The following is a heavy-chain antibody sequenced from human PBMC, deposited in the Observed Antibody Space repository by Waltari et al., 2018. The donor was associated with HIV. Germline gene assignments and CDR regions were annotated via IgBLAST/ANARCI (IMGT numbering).Heavy chain of an antibody. CDR2: IHPDSGGT. V-gene: IGHV1-2*06. CDR3: ARDRSNYGSGSYDAFDI. D-gene: IGHD3-10*01. J-gene: IGHJ3*02. CDR1: GYTFTDYY. Sequence: QVQLVQSGAEVKKPGASVKVSCKASGYTFTDYYIKGVRQAPGQGLEWMGRIHPDSGGTNFAQKFQGRVTMTRDTSISTVYMELNRLRSDDTAVYYCARDRSNYGSGSYDAFDIWGQETMVTVSS.